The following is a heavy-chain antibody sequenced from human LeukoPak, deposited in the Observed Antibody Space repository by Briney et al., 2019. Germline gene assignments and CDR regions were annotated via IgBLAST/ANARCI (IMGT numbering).Heavy chain of an antibody. V-gene: IGHV3-30*04. J-gene: IGHJ4*02. Sequence: RGSLRLSCAASGFTFSSYAMHWVRQAPGKGLDWVAVISYDGRKKFHANSVKGRFTISRDNSQHTLYLQMNSLSVEDTAVYYCVRRRGNWGLDEWGQGTLVSVSS. D-gene: IGHD7-27*01. CDR1: GFTFSSYA. CDR2: ISYDGRKK. CDR3: VRRRGNWGLDE.